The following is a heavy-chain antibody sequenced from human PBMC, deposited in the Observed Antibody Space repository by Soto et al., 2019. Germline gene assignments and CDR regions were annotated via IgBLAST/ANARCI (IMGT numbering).Heavy chain of an antibody. CDR3: AKDHFRGVPTRPFDY. Sequence: PGGSVRPPGADSEFTSSSYAMSWVPQAPGKGLEWVSAISGSGGSTYYADSVKGRFTISRDNSKNTLYLQRNSLRAEDTAVYYCAKDHFRGVPTRPFDYWGQGTLVTVSS. V-gene: IGHV3-23*01. CDR1: EFTSSSYA. J-gene: IGHJ4*02. CDR2: ISGSGGST. D-gene: IGHD3-10*01.